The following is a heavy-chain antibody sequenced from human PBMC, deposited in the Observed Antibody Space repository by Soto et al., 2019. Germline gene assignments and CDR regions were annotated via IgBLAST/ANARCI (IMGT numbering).Heavy chain of an antibody. D-gene: IGHD2-15*01. V-gene: IGHV1-69*02. Sequence: QVQLVQSGAEVKKPGSSVKVSCKASGGTFSSYTISWVRQAPGQGLEWMGRIIPILGIANYAQKFQGRVTITADKSTSTAYMELSSLRSEDTAVYYCARAGVYCSGGSCYSDEYFQHWGKGTMVTVSS. CDR3: ARAGVYCSGGSCYSDEYFQH. CDR1: GGTFSSYT. J-gene: IGHJ1*01. CDR2: IIPILGIA.